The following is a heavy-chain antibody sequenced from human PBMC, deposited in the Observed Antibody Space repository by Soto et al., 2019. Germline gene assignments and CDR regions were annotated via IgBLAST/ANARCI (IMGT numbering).Heavy chain of an antibody. CDR1: VYTFTSYG. CDR2: ISGYNGNT. J-gene: IGHJ4*02. Sequence: QVQLVQSGAEVKKHGASVKVSCKASVYTFTSYGISWVRQAPGQGREWMGWISGYNGNTNYAQKLQGRVTMTTDTSTRTAYMELRRLRSDDKAVYYCARDTTSIVGATIFAYWGQEPVVTVSS. V-gene: IGHV1-18*01. CDR3: ARDTTSIVGATIFAY. D-gene: IGHD1-26*01.